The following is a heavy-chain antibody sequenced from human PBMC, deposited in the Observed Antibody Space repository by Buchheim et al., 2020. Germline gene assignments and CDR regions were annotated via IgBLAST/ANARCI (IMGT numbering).Heavy chain of an antibody. CDR1: GCSISSSSYY. CDR3: ARVQQFLEWLTLDY. CDR2: IYYSGST. Sequence: QLQLQESGPGLVKPSETLSLTCTVSGCSISSSSYYWGWIRQPPGKGLEWIGSIYYSGSTYSNPSLKSRVTISVDSSKNQFSLKLSSVTAADTAVYYCARVQQFLEWLTLDYWGQGTL. J-gene: IGHJ4*02. V-gene: IGHV4-39*01. D-gene: IGHD3-3*01.